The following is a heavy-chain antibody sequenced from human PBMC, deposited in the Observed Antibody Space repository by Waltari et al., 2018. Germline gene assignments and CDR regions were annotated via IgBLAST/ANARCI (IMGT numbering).Heavy chain of an antibody. Sequence: QVQLQESGPGLVKPSETLSLTCTVSGGSISSYYWSWIRQPAGKGLGWIGRIYTSGSTNYNPSLKSRVTMSVDTSKNQCSLKLSSVTAADTAVYYCAREPYGDYRYWYFDLWGRGTLVTVSS. CDR2: IYTSGST. J-gene: IGHJ2*01. V-gene: IGHV4-4*07. CDR3: AREPYGDYRYWYFDL. D-gene: IGHD4-17*01. CDR1: GGSISSYY.